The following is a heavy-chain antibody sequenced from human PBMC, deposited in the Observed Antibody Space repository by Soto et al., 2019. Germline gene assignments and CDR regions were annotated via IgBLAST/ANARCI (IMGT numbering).Heavy chain of an antibody. CDR3: ARHNYGSGSTYFDY. Sequence: SETLSLTCTVSGGPISSSSYYWGWIRQPPGKGLEWIGSIYYSGSTNYNPSLKSRVTISVDTSKNQFSLKLNSMTAADTAVYYCARHNYGSGSTYFDYWGQGTLVTVSS. CDR2: IYYSGST. CDR1: GGPISSSSYY. D-gene: IGHD3-10*01. V-gene: IGHV4-39*01. J-gene: IGHJ4*02.